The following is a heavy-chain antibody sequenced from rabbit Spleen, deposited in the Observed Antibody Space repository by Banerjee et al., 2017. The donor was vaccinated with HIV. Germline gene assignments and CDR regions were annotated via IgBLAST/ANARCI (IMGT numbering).Heavy chain of an antibody. CDR1: GFSFSSSDY. D-gene: IGHD6-1*01. CDR3: ARVDSYGGSYGYDL. J-gene: IGHJ4*01. Sequence: QSLEESGGDLVKPGASLTLTCTASGFSFSSSDYMCWVRQAPGKGLEWVSCIAGSGSGFAYSATWAKGRFTCSKTSSTTVTLQMTSLTVADTATYFCARVDSYGGSYGYDLWGPGTLVTVS. V-gene: IGHV1S40*01. CDR2: IAGSGSGFA.